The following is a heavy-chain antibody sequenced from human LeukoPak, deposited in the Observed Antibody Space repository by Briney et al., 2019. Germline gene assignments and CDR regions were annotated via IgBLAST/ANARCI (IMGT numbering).Heavy chain of an antibody. Sequence: TSETLSLTCTLSGGSISSSNYYWGWIRQPPGKGLEWLGSILYSGTTYYNPSLESRITIPVDTSKNQVSLKLTSVTAADTAVFYCARHLRVGARQEFDYWGQGTLVTVSS. CDR1: GGSISSSNYY. D-gene: IGHD5/OR15-5a*01. CDR3: ARHLRVGARQEFDY. CDR2: ILYSGTT. J-gene: IGHJ4*02. V-gene: IGHV4-39*01.